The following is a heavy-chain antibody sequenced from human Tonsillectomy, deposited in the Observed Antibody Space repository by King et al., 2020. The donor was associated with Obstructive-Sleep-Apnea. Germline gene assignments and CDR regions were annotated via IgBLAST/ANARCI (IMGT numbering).Heavy chain of an antibody. D-gene: IGHD3-16*01. Sequence: GGLVQPGGSLILSCPASGFLFISYPNNWVRLTPLKGLEWGSGVSGGGGGTKYASSVKGRFTIRRDNCNNTLYLQMNSLRAEDTAIYYCAKDFAGGIIDSWGQGTLVTVSS. CDR1: GFLFISYP. V-gene: IGHV3-23*01. CDR2: VSGGGGGT. CDR3: AKDFAGGIIDS. J-gene: IGHJ4*02.